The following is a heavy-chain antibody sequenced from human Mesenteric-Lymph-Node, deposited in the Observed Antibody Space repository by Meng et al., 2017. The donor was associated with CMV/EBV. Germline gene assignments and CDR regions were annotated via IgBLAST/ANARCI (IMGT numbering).Heavy chain of an antibody. Sequence: GESLKISCAASGFTFSSYWMSWVRQAPGKGLEWVANIKQDGSEKYYVDSVKGRFTISRDNAKNSLYLQINSLRAEDTAVYYCARVAYSFTHYYFDQWGHGTLVTVSS. CDR2: IKQDGSEK. J-gene: IGHJ4*01. V-gene: IGHV3-7*03. D-gene: IGHD5-12*01. CDR3: ARVAYSFTHYYFDQ. CDR1: GFTFSSYW.